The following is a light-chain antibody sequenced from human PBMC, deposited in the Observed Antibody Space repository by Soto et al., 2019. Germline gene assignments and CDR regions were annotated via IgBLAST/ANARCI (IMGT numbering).Light chain of an antibody. CDR2: GAS. CDR1: QSVRTH. Sequence: EIVMTQSPATLSVSPGERATLSCRASQSVRTHLAWYQRKRGQAPRLLIYGASTRAISIPARFSGSGSGTAFTLTISSLQSEDFAVYYCQQYDNWPPITFGQGTRLEIK. V-gene: IGKV3-15*01. CDR3: QQYDNWPPIT. J-gene: IGKJ5*01.